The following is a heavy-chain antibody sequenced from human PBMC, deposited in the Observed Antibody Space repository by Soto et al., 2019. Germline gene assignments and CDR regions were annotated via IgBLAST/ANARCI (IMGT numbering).Heavy chain of an antibody. CDR2: IYSGGST. CDR1: GFTVSSNY. CDR3: ARLPSAPAYYYMDV. J-gene: IGHJ6*03. V-gene: IGHV3-66*04. D-gene: IGHD2-15*01. Sequence: EVQLVESGGGLVQPGGSLRLSCAASGFTVSSNYMSWVRQAPGKGLEWVSVIYSGGSTYYADSVKGRFTISRDNSKNTLYLHMNSLRAEDTAVYYCARLPSAPAYYYMDVWGKGTTVTVSS.